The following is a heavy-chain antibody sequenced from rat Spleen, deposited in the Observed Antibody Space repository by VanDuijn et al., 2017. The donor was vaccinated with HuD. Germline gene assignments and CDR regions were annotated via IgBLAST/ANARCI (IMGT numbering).Heavy chain of an antibody. J-gene: IGHJ2*01. V-gene: IGHV1-43*01. CDR3: ARGGIAAIDY. Sequence: QVQLQQSGAELAKPGSSVKISCKASGYTFTSYYINWIKQTTGQGLECIGNINTGSGGTNYNEKFKGKATLTVDRSSSTAFMQLSSLTPDDSAVYYCARGGIAAIDYWGQGVMVTVSS. CDR2: INTGSGGT. CDR1: GYTFTSYY. D-gene: IGHD1-2*01.